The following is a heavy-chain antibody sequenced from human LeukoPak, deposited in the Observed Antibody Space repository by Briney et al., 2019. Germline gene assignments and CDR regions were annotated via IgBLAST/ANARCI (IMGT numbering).Heavy chain of an antibody. CDR1: GYTFTAYY. D-gene: IGHD3-22*01. J-gene: IGHJ6*02. Sequence: GASVKVSCRTSGYTFTAYYMHWVRQAPGQGLEWMGWINPNSGGTNYAQKLQGRVTMTTETSTSTAYMELRSLRSDDTAVYYCARQHSSGYYSPHYYYGMDVWGQGTTVTVSS. V-gene: IGHV1-2*02. CDR2: INPNSGGT. CDR3: ARQHSSGYYSPHYYYGMDV.